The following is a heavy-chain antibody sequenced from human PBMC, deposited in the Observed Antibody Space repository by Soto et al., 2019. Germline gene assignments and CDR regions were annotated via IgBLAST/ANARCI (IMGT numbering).Heavy chain of an antibody. CDR1: GGFFTGYY. Sequence: QVQLQQWGAGMLKPSETLSLTCGVYGGFFTGYYWSWVRQPPGKGLEWIGQINHGGSTKYHPSLKSRVTMSIDTYKNQFSLRLNSVTAADTAVYYCARGQLGDYWGQGIQVTVSS. J-gene: IGHJ4*02. V-gene: IGHV4-34*01. CDR3: ARGQLGDY. D-gene: IGHD1-1*01. CDR2: INHGGST.